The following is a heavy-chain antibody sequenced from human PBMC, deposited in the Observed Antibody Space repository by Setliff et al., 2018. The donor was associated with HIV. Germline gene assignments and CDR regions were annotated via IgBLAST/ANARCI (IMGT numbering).Heavy chain of an antibody. CDR1: GGSFGAYY. Sequence: SETLSLTCAVYGGSFGAYYWTWIRQPPGKGLEWIGEINRSGNTKYNPSLKSRATISIDTSKKQFSLKLNSVTAADTAVYYCARETSVTPVGLDHWGQGTLGTVSS. J-gene: IGHJ1*01. CDR2: INRSGNT. CDR3: ARETSVTPVGLDH. D-gene: IGHD1-1*01. V-gene: IGHV4-34*01.